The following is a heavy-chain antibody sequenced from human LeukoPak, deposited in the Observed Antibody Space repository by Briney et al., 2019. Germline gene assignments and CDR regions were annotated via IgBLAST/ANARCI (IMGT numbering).Heavy chain of an antibody. J-gene: IGHJ4*02. CDR3: VREGYSSGWAFDY. V-gene: IGHV5-51*01. D-gene: IGHD6-19*01. CDR1: GYSFTNNW. Sequence: GKSLKISCKGPGYSFTNNWIGWVRQMPGQGLEWIGIIYPGDSDTNYSPSFQGQVTISADKSISTAYLQWSSLKASDTAMYYCVREGYSSGWAFDYWGQGTLVTVSS. CDR2: IYPGDSDT.